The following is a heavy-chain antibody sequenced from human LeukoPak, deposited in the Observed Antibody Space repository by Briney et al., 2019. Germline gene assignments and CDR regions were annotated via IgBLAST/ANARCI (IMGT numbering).Heavy chain of an antibody. CDR2: ICISGTTI. D-gene: IGHD4-11*01. CDR3: ALLTVASDFDY. V-gene: IGHV3-48*03. CDR1: GFPFSIYE. Sequence: PGGSLRLSCAVSGFPFSIYEMNWVRQAPGKGLEWVSNICISGTTIYYGDSVNSRFSISRENAKSSLYLQMNSLRVEDTAVDYCALLTVASDFDYWGQGALVTVSS. J-gene: IGHJ4*02.